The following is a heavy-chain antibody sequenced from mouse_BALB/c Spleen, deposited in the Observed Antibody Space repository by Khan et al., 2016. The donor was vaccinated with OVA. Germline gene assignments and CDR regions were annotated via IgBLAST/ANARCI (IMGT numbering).Heavy chain of an antibody. D-gene: IGHD4-1*01. Sequence: EVELVESGGDLVKPGGSLKLSCAASGFTFSNYGMSWVRQIPDKRLEWVATINSDGSYTYYPDSVQGRFTISRNNAKNTLYLEMSSLKSDDTAMYYCASHLTGSFAYWGQGTLVTVFA. J-gene: IGHJ3*01. V-gene: IGHV5-6*01. CDR2: INSDGSYT. CDR3: ASHLTGSFAY. CDR1: GFTFSNYG.